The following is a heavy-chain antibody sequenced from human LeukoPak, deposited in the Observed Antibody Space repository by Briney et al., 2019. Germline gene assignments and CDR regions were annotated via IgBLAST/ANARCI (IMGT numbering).Heavy chain of an antibody. CDR2: IYHSGST. V-gene: IGHV4-38-2*02. CDR1: GYSISSGYY. Sequence: SETLSLTCTVSGYSISSGYYWGWIRQPPGKGLEWIGSIYHSGSTYYNPSLKSRVTISVDTSKNQFSLKLSSVTAADTAVYYCARDKRSIGVAGTVAFDIWGQGTMVTVSS. CDR3: ARDKRSIGVAGTVAFDI. J-gene: IGHJ3*02. D-gene: IGHD6-19*01.